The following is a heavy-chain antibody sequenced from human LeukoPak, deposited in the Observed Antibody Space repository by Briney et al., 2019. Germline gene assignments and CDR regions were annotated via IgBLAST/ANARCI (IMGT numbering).Heavy chain of an antibody. CDR3: ARGIGGYCSSTSYVFDM. CDR2: MNPNSGNT. V-gene: IGHV1-8*03. Sequence: ASVKVSCKASGYTFTSYDINWVRQATGQGLEWMGWMNPNSGNTGYAQKFQGRVTITRNTSISTAYMELSSLRSEDTAVYYCARGIGGYCSSTSYVFDMWGQGTMVTVSS. CDR1: GYTFTSYD. J-gene: IGHJ3*02. D-gene: IGHD2-2*01.